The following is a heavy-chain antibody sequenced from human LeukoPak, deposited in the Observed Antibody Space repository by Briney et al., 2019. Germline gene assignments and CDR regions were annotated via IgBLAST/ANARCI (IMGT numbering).Heavy chain of an antibody. CDR3: ARGIAAAGTAEGGVSYVMDV. J-gene: IGHJ6*04. CDR1: GGSFSGYY. CDR2: INHSGST. D-gene: IGHD6-13*01. V-gene: IGHV4-34*01. Sequence: SETLSLTCAVYGGSFSGYYWSWLRQPPGKGLEWIGEINHSGSTNYNPSLQSRVTISVDTSKNQFSLKLSSVTAADAAVYYCARGIAAAGTAEGGVSYVMDVWGKGTTVTVSS.